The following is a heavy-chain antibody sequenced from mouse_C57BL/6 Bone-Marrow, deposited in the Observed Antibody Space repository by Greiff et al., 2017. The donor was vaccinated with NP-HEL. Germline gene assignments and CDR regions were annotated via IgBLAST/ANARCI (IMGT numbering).Heavy chain of an antibody. CDR3: ARDSPFDY. J-gene: IGHJ2*01. D-gene: IGHD6-1*01. V-gene: IGHV5-4*01. CDR2: ISDGGSYT. Sequence: DVQLVESGGGLVKPGGSLKLSCAASGFTFSSYAMSWVRQTPEKRLEWVATISDGGSYTYYPDNVKGRFTISRDNAKNNLYLQMSHLKSEDTAMYYCARDSPFDYWGQGTTLTVSS. CDR1: GFTFSSYA.